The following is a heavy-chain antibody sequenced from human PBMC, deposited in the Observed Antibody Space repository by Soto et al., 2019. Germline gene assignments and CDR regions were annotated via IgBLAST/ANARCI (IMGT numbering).Heavy chain of an antibody. J-gene: IGHJ6*02. CDR3: AKDLLYSSSSDSRYYYYYYGMDV. CDR2: ISYDGSNK. D-gene: IGHD6-6*01. Sequence: GGSLRLSCAASGFTFSSYGMHWVRQAPGKGLEWVAVISYDGSNKYYADSVKGRFTISRDNSKNTLYLQMNSLRAEDTAVYYCAKDLLYSSSSDSRYYYYYYGMDVWGQGTTVTVSS. V-gene: IGHV3-30*18. CDR1: GFTFSSYG.